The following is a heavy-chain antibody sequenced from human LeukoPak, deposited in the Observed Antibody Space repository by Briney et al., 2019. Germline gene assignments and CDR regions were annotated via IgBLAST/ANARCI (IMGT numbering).Heavy chain of an antibody. CDR3: ARGTGAPGY. D-gene: IGHD3/OR15-3a*01. Sequence: GGSLRLSCAASGFTFSSYWMHWVRQAPGKGLVWVSRINTDGSNTGYADSVKGRFTISRDNAKNTLYLQMNSLRAEDTAVYYCARGTGAPGYWGQGTLVTVSS. CDR2: INTDGSNT. CDR1: GFTFSSYW. J-gene: IGHJ4*02. V-gene: IGHV3-74*01.